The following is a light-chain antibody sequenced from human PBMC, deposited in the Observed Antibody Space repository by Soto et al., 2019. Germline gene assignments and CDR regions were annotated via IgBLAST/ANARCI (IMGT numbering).Light chain of an antibody. Sequence: QSVLTQPPSVSAAPGQKVTISCSGSNFNIGNNYVSWYQQFPGTAPKLLIYDNNKRPSGIPDRFSGSKSGTSATLGITGLQTGDEADYFCGTWDTRLSATVFGGGTKLTVL. CDR3: GTWDTRLSATV. CDR1: NFNIGNNY. V-gene: IGLV1-51*01. CDR2: DNN. J-gene: IGLJ2*01.